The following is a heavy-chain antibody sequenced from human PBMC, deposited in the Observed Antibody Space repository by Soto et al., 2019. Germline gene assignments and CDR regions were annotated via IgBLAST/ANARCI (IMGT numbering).Heavy chain of an antibody. J-gene: IGHJ4*02. CDR1: GFTFSSYS. CDR3: ARINWNPYYFDY. V-gene: IGHV3-21*01. CDR2: ISSSSSYI. Sequence: GGSLRLSCAASGFTFSSYSMNWVRQAPGKGLEWVSSISSSSSYIYYADSVKGRFTISRDNAKNSLYLQMNSLRAEDTAVYYCARINWNPYYFDYWGQGTLVTVSS. D-gene: IGHD1-20*01.